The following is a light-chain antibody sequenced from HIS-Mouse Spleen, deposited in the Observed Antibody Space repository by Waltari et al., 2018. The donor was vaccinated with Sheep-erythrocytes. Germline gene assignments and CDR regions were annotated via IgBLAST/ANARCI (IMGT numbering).Light chain of an antibody. Sequence: EIVLTQSPGTLSLSPGDRATLPCRASQIVSSSYLAWYQQKPGQAPRLLIYGASSRATGIPDRFSGSGSGTDFTLTISRLEPEDFAVYYCQQYGSSPLFTFGPGTKVDIK. CDR3: QQYGSSPLFT. CDR2: GAS. V-gene: IGKV3-20*01. J-gene: IGKJ3*01. CDR1: QIVSSSY.